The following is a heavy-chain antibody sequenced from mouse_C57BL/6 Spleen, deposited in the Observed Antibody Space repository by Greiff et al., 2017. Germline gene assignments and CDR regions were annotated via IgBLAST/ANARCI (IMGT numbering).Heavy chain of an antibody. CDR2: INPYNGDT. Sequence: VQLQQSGPELVKPGDSVKISCKASGYSFTGYFMNWVMQSHGKSLEWIGRINPYNGDTFYNQKFKGKATLTVDKSSSTAHMELRSLTSEDSAFYYCARAVIYYGNYFDYWGQGTTLTGSS. CDR3: ARAVIYYGNYFDY. J-gene: IGHJ2*01. V-gene: IGHV1-20*01. CDR1: GYSFTGYF. D-gene: IGHD2-1*01.